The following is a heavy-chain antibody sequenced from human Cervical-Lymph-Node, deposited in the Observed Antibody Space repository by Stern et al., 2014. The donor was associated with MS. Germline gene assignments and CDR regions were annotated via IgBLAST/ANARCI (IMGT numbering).Heavy chain of an antibody. CDR1: GFTFSSYA. V-gene: IGHV3-23*04. J-gene: IGHJ4*02. CDR3: AKVYGSGPFDY. Sequence: EVQLVESGGTLVQPGGSLRLSCAASGFTFSSYAKSWVRQAPGKGLEWFSVIRGSDGSTFYADPVKGRFTISRDNSKNTLFLQMNSLRAEDTAVYYCAKVYGSGPFDYWGQGTLVTVSS. D-gene: IGHD6-19*01. CDR2: IRGSDGST.